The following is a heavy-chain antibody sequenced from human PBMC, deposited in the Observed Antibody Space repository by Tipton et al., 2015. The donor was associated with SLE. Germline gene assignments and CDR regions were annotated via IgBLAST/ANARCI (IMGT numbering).Heavy chain of an antibody. V-gene: IGHV3-7*01. Sequence: SLRLSCAASGFIFSSYAMSWVRQAPGKGLEWVANIKQDGSEKYYVDSVKGRFTISRDNAKNSLYLQMNSLRAEDTAVYYCANSLWFRELLNWGQGTLVTVSS. D-gene: IGHD3-10*01. J-gene: IGHJ4*02. CDR2: IKQDGSEK. CDR1: GFIFSSYA. CDR3: ANSLWFRELLN.